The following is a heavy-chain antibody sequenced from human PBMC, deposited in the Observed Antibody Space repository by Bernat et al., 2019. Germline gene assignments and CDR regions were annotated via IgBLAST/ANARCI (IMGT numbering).Heavy chain of an antibody. CDR3: ARGTGIAETTEDAFDI. Sequence: VQLVESGGGVVQPGRSLRLSCAASGFTFSSYGMHWVRQAPGKGLEWVAVIWYDGSNKYYADSVKGRFTISRDNSKNTLYLQMNSLRAEDTAVYYCARGTGIAETTEDAFDIWGQGTMVTVSS. CDR1: GFTFSSYG. J-gene: IGHJ3*02. CDR2: IWYDGSNK. V-gene: IGHV3-33*01. D-gene: IGHD6-13*01.